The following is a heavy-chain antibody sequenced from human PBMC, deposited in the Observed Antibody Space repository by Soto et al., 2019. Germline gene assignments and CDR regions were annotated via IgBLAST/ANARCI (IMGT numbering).Heavy chain of an antibody. CDR1: GGSITNHY. D-gene: IGHD6-13*01. V-gene: IGHV4-4*07. J-gene: IGHJ5*01. Sequence: QVQLQESGPGLVKPSETLSLTCTVSGGSITNHYWTWIRQPAGKGLEWIGRIFTSGSTTYNPSLKSRLTKSVDTSKNQFSLKLNSVTAADTALYFCARQTTYISSWFDYWGRGTLVTVSS. CDR2: IFTSGST. CDR3: ARQTTYISSWFDY.